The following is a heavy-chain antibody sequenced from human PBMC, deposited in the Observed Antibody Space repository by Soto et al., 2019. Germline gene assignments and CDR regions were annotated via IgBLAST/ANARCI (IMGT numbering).Heavy chain of an antibody. V-gene: IGHV3-66*01. CDR1: GFTVSSNX. CDR3: XRTCSXXTCSFDY. J-gene: IGHJ4*02. CDR2: IYSGGST. Sequence: EVQLVESGGGLVQPGGSLRLSCAASGFTVSSNXXSXXXXXXXXXLEWVSVIYSGGSTYYADSVKGRFTISRDNSENTXXXXXXXXXXXXXXXXXXXRTCSXXTCSFDYWGQGTLVTVSS. D-gene: IGHD2-15*01.